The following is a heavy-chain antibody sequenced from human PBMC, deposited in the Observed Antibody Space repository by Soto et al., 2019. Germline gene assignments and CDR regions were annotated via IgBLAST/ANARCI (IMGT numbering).Heavy chain of an antibody. CDR1: EFTLTSYG. D-gene: IGHD6-19*01. V-gene: IGHV3-30*03. J-gene: IGHJ4*02. CDR2: ISYDGTKK. CDR3: ARDRDSSGWYEFDY. Sequence: GGSLRLSCEASEFTLTSYGMHWVRQAPGKGLEWVTMISYDGTKKYYADSVKGRFTIPRDNARNSLFLQMNSLRAEDTAVYYCARDRDSSGWYEFDYWGQGTLVTVSS.